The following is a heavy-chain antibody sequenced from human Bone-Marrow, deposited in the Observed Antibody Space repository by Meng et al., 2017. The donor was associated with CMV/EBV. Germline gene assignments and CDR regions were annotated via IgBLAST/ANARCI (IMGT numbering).Heavy chain of an antibody. J-gene: IGHJ4*02. D-gene: IGHD5-18*01. Sequence: SETLSLTCSVYGGSFSDYFWSWIRQPPGKGLEWIGEIDHSESTNYNPSLKSRVTISVDTSKNHFSLKLSSVTAADTAVYYCAREYSYGHSPTDSWGQGTLVTVSS. CDR2: IDHSEST. CDR3: AREYSYGHSPTDS. V-gene: IGHV4-34*01. CDR1: GGSFSDYF.